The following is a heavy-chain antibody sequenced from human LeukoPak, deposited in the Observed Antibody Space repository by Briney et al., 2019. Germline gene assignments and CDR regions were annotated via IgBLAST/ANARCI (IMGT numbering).Heavy chain of an antibody. D-gene: IGHD3-3*01. Sequence: SETLSLTCTVSGGSISSNNYFWGWIRQPPGKGLEWIGSIYDSGSTYYNPSLKSRVTISVDTSKNQFSLKLNSVTAADTAMYYCQSRFLEWLLDYWGQGTLVTVSS. J-gene: IGHJ4*02. V-gene: IGHV4-39*01. CDR2: IYDSGST. CDR1: GGSISSNNYF. CDR3: QSRFLEWLLDY.